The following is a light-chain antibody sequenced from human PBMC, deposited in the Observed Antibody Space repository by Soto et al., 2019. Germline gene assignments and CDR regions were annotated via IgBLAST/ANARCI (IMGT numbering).Light chain of an antibody. Sequence: DIVKAQSPDSLAVSLGARATINCKSSQSVLYSSNNKNYLAWYQQKPGQPPKLLIYWASTRESGVPDRFSGSGSGTDFTLSISTLQAEDVAVYHCQQYFSSPQTFGQGTKVEIK. CDR3: QQYFSSPQT. J-gene: IGKJ1*01. CDR2: WAS. CDR1: QSVLYSSNNKNY. V-gene: IGKV4-1*01.